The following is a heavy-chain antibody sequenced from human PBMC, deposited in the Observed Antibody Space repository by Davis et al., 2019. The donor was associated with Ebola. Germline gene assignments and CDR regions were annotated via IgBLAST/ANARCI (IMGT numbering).Heavy chain of an antibody. D-gene: IGHD2-2*02. CDR2: IRSKANSYAT. CDR3: ARGGLGYCSSTSCYTDLVDY. CDR1: GFTFSGSA. Sequence: GESLKISCAASGFTFSGSAMHWVRQASGKGLEWVGRIRSKANSYATAYAASVKGRFTISRDDSKNTAYLQMNSLRAEDTAVYYCARGGLGYCSSTSCYTDLVDYWGQGTPVTVSS. J-gene: IGHJ4*02. V-gene: IGHV3-73*01.